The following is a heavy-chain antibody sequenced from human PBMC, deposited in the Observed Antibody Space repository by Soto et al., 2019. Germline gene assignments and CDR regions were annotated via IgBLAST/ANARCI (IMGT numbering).Heavy chain of an antibody. J-gene: IGHJ4*02. CDR2: ISWNSGSI. V-gene: IGHV3-9*01. CDR1: GFTFDDYA. CDR3: AKAGAVDIVANNFDY. D-gene: IGHD5-12*01. Sequence: VQLVESGGGLVQPGRSLRLSCAASGFTFDDYAMHWVRQAPGKGLEWVSGISWNSGSIGYADSVKGRFTISRDNAKNSLYLQMNSLRAEDTALYYCAKAGAVDIVANNFDYWGQGTLVTVSS.